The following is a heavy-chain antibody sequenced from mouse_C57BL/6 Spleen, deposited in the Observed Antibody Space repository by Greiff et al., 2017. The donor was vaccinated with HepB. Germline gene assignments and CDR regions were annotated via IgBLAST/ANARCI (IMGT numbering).Heavy chain of an antibody. D-gene: IGHD1-3*01. CDR3: ARPDNGYFDV. V-gene: IGHV5-15*04. Sequence: EVKLVESGGGLVQPGGSLKLSCAASGFTFSDYGMAWVRQAPRKGPEWVAFISNLAYSIYYADTVTGRFTISRENAKNTLYLEMSSLRSEDTAMYYCARPDNGYFDVWGTGTTVTVSS. J-gene: IGHJ1*03. CDR2: ISNLAYSI. CDR1: GFTFSDYG.